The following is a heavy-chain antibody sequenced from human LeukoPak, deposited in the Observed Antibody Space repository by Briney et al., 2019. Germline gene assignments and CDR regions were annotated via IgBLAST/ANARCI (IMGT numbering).Heavy chain of an antibody. CDR1: GGSITSSSYY. Sequence: SETLSLTCTVSGGSITSSSYYWGWIRQPPGKGLEWIGTIYYSGSTYYNPSLKSRVTISVHTSKNQISLKLSSVTAADTAVYYCARDLEGHFGGFFFDYWGQGTLVTVSS. CDR2: IYYSGST. CDR3: ARDLEGHFGGFFFDY. J-gene: IGHJ4*02. D-gene: IGHD2-21*01. V-gene: IGHV4-39*07.